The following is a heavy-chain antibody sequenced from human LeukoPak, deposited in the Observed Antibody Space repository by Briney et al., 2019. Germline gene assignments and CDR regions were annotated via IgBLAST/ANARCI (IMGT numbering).Heavy chain of an antibody. Sequence: PGGSLRLSCAASGFTFSSYSMNWVRQAPGKGLEWVSSISTGSSYINYADSVKGRFTISRDNAKNSLYLQMNSLRAEDTAVYYCARDRSHYYGSGSNSDYNYYGMDVWGQGTTVTVSS. V-gene: IGHV3-21*01. CDR3: ARDRSHYYGSGSNSDYNYYGMDV. CDR1: GFTFSSYS. J-gene: IGHJ6*02. CDR2: ISTGSSYI. D-gene: IGHD3-10*01.